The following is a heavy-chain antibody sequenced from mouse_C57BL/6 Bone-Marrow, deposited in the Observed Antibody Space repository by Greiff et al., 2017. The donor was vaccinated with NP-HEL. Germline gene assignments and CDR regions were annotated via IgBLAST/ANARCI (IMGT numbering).Heavy chain of an antibody. J-gene: IGHJ2*01. CDR2: INPGSGGT. V-gene: IGHV1-54*01. Sequence: QVQLQQSGAELVRPGTSVKVSCKASGYAFTNYLIEWVKQRPGQGLEWIGVINPGSGGTNYNEKFKGKATLTADKSSSTAYMQLSSLTSEDSAVYYCARRKMELNPLDNWGQGTTLTVSS. D-gene: IGHD1-3*01. CDR1: GYAFTNYL. CDR3: ARRKMELNPLDN.